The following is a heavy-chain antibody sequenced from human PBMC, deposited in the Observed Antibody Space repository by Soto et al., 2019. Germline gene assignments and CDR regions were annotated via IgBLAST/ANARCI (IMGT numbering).Heavy chain of an antibody. CDR2: VIPMVGMS. CDR1: RGTFSYNT. D-gene: IGHD3-10*01. Sequence: QVQLVQSGAEVKKPGSSAKVSCTASRGTFSYNTISWVRQAPGQGLEWMGRVIPMVGMSSYAQKFQGRLTITADKSTSTVYMVLNSLRPEDTAVYYCATNYGSGSTHFDYWGQGTLVTVSS. CDR3: ATNYGSGSTHFDY. V-gene: IGHV1-69*02. J-gene: IGHJ4*02.